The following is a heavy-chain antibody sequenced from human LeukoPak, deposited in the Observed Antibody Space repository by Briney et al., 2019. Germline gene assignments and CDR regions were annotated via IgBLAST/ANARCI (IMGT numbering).Heavy chain of an antibody. Sequence: SETLSLTCTVSGGSISSSSYYWGWIRQPPGKGLEWIGSIYYSGSTYYNPSLKSRVTISVDTSKNQFSLKLSSVTAADTAVYYCARPTSSSGAFDIWGQGTMVTVSS. CDR3: ARPTSSSGAFDI. CDR1: GGSISSSSYY. V-gene: IGHV4-39*01. J-gene: IGHJ3*02. D-gene: IGHD6-6*01. CDR2: IYYSGST.